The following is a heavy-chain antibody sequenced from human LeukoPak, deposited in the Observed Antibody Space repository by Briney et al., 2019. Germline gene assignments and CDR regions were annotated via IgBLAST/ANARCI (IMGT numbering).Heavy chain of an antibody. Sequence: QPGGSLRLSCAASGNYWMHWVRQAPGKGLVWVSHINCDGSWTSYADSVKGRFTISKDNAKNTVYLQMNSLRAEDTAVYYCVSFYETYWGRGTLVTVSS. V-gene: IGHV3-74*01. CDR1: GNYW. CDR2: INCDGSWT. D-gene: IGHD2/OR15-2a*01. J-gene: IGHJ4*02. CDR3: VSFYETY.